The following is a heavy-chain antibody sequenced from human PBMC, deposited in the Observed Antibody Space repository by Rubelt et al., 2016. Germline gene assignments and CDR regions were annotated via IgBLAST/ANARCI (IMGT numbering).Heavy chain of an antibody. D-gene: IGHD6-19*01. V-gene: IGHV3-66*03. CDR1: GFSVRSKY. J-gene: IGHJ4*02. CDR3: AKGLGSGWGLDY. Sequence: GGSLRLSCAASGFSVRSKYMSWVRQAPGRGLEWVSLLHSSDSPYYADSGKGRFTISRDNSRNTLYMQMNSLRDEDTAVYYCAKGLGSGWGLDYWGQGTLVTVSS. CDR2: LHSSDSP.